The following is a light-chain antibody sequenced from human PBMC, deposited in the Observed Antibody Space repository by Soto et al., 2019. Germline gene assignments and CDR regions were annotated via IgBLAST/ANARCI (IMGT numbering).Light chain of an antibody. CDR1: SSDVGGYND. V-gene: IGLV2-14*01. J-gene: IGLJ1*01. CDR2: EVS. CDR3: SSFTSSITYV. Sequence: QSLLTQPGSVSGSPGQSITISCTGTSSDVGGYNDVCWYQQHPGQTPKLIILEVSKRPSGVSNRFSGSKSGNTASLTISGLQAEDEADYYCSSFTSSITYVFGTGTKGTVL.